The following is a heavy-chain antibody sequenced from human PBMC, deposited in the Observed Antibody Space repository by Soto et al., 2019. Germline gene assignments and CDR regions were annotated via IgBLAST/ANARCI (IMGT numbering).Heavy chain of an antibody. CDR1: GYTFTSSG. Sequence: QVQLVQSGAEVKKPGASVKVSCKASGYTFTSSGFSWVRQAPGQGLEWMAWISAYNGDTHYAQKFQGRVTMTTDTTTSTYDMELRSLRSDDTAVYCCARDRGSYMYVSDWGQGTLVTVSS. J-gene: IGHJ4*02. CDR2: ISAYNGDT. CDR3: ARDRGSYMYVSD. V-gene: IGHV1-18*01. D-gene: IGHD1-26*01.